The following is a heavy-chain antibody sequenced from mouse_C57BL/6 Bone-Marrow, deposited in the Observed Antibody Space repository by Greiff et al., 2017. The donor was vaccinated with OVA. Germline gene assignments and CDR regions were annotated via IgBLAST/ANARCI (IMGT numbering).Heavy chain of an antibody. Sequence: QVQLKQSGPGLVQPSQSLSITCTVSGFSLTSYGVHWVRQSPGKGLEWLGVIWSGGSTDYNAAFISRLSISKDNSKSQVFFKMNSLQADDTAIYYCARNGDGYYVYYYAMDYWGQGTSVTVSS. V-gene: IGHV2-2*01. CDR2: IWSGGST. CDR3: ARNGDGYYVYYYAMDY. CDR1: GFSLTSYG. D-gene: IGHD2-3*01. J-gene: IGHJ4*01.